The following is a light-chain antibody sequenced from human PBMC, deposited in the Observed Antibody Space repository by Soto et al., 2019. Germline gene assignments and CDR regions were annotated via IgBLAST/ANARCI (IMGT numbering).Light chain of an antibody. CDR1: QTIDSW. Sequence: DIRITQSPSTLSASVGDRVTITCRASQTIDSWLAWYQQRPGKPPNLLIYKASTLASGVPSRFSGSGSGTEFTLTINSLQPDDFATYYCQQYHIYSGTFGQGTKVDNK. J-gene: IGKJ1*01. CDR2: KAS. CDR3: QQYHIYSGT. V-gene: IGKV1-5*03.